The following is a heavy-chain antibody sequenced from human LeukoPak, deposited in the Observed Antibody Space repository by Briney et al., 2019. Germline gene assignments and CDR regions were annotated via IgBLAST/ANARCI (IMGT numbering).Heavy chain of an antibody. J-gene: IGHJ6*02. Sequence: GGSLRLSCAASGFTFSSYGMHWVRQAPGKGLEWVAFIRYDGSNKYYADSVKGRFTISRDNSKNTLYLQMNSLRAEDTAVYYCARGSTVVPYYYYGMDVWGQGTTVTVSS. V-gene: IGHV3-30*02. D-gene: IGHD4-23*01. CDR2: IRYDGSNK. CDR1: GFTFSSYG. CDR3: ARGSTVVPYYYYGMDV.